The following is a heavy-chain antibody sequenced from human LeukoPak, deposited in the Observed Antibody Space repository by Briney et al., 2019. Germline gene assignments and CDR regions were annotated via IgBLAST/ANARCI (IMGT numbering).Heavy chain of an antibody. CDR1: GGSINSYY. CDR3: ARLRSGMDV. J-gene: IGHJ6*02. V-gene: IGHV4-59*01. Sequence: SETLSLTCTVSGGSINSYYWTWIRQPPGKGLGWIANVYNSGSTNYNPSLKSRVTISVDMFKNRFSLKLTSVTAADTAVYYCARLRSGMDVWGQGTTVTVSS. CDR2: VYNSGST.